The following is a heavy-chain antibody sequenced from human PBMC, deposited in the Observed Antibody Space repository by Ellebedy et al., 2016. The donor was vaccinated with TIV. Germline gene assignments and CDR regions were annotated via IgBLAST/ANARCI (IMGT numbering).Heavy chain of an antibody. J-gene: IGHJ4*02. D-gene: IGHD3-3*01. V-gene: IGHV1-24*01. CDR1: GYTFTSYG. CDR3: ATRPIRFLEWLDEPQLLVFDY. Sequence: ASVKVSCXASGYTFTSYGISWVRQAPGQGLEWMGGFDPEDGETIYAQKFQGRVTMTEDTSTDTAYMELSSLRSEDTAVYYCATRPIRFLEWLDEPQLLVFDYWGQGTLVTVSS. CDR2: FDPEDGET.